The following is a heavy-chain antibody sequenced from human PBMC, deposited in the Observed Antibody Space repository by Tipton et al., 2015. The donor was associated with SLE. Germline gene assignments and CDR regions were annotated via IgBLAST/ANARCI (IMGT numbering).Heavy chain of an antibody. D-gene: IGHD4-11*01. CDR2: LYQSGSI. CDR1: GGSISSGSYY. V-gene: IGHV4-30-2*06. J-gene: IGHJ5*02. CDR3: ARGGHSNSPNWFDP. Sequence: TLSLTCTVSGGSISSGSYYWSWIRQSPGKGLEWIGSLYQSGSIHYNPSLENRVTISVDRSKNQFSLSLSSVTAADTAVYYCARGGHSNSPNWFDPWGQGTLITVSS.